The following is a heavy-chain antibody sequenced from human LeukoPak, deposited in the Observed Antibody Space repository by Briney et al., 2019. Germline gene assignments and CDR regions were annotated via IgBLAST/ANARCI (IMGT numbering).Heavy chain of an antibody. CDR1: GGSISSSSYY. D-gene: IGHD3-22*01. V-gene: IGHV4-39*07. CDR3: ARDADDSSGSDAFDI. CDR2: IYYSGST. J-gene: IGHJ3*02. Sequence: SETLSLTCTVSGGSISSSSYYWGWIRQPPGKGLEWIGSIYYSGSTYYNPSLKSRVTISVDTSKNQFSLKLSSVTAADTAVYYCARDADDSSGSDAFDIWGQGTMVTVSS.